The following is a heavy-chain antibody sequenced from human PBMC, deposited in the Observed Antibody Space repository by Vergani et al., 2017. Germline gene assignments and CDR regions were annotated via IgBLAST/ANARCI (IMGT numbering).Heavy chain of an antibody. Sequence: QVQLVESGGGVVQPGRSLRLSCAASGFTFSSYAMHWVRQAPGKGLEWVAVISYDGSNKYYADSVKGRFTISRDNSKNSLYLQMSSLRAEDTAVYYCARDSYSSSWYGVDAFDIWGKGTMVTVS. CDR2: ISYDGSNK. CDR1: GFTFSSYA. J-gene: IGHJ3*02. CDR3: ARDSYSSSWYGVDAFDI. V-gene: IGHV3-30-3*01. D-gene: IGHD6-13*01.